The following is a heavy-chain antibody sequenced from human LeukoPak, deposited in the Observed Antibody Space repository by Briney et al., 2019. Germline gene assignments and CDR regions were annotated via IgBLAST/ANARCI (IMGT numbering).Heavy chain of an antibody. V-gene: IGHV3-23*01. D-gene: IGHD6-13*01. CDR1: GFTFNTYA. J-gene: IGHJ3*02. Sequence: GGSLRLSCAASGFTFNTYAMSWVRQAPGKGLEWVSGISGSGGSTYYADSVKGRFTISRDNSKNTLYVQMNSLRAEDTASYYCAKGGSSSWNAFDIWGQGTLVTVSS. CDR2: ISGSGGST. CDR3: AKGGSSSWNAFDI.